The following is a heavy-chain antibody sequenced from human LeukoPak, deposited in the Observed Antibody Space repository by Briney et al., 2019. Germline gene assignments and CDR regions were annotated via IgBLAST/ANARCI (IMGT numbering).Heavy chain of an antibody. D-gene: IGHD6-13*01. CDR2: ISSSGGTT. V-gene: IGHV3-23*01. CDR1: GFTFSSYA. J-gene: IGHJ4*02. Sequence: GGSLRLSCAASGFTFSSYAMSLVRQVPGKGLEWVSTISSSGGTTYYAASVKGRFTISRDNSKNTLSLQMNSLSAEDTAIYYCSRLGEGSSSWFDYWGQGTLVTVSS. CDR3: SRLGEGSSSWFDY.